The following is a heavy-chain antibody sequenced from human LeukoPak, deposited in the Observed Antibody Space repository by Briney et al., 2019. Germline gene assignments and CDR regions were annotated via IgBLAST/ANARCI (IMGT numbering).Heavy chain of an antibody. CDR1: GYTFTGYY. CDR3: ARYYDSSGYYNDY. CDR2: MNPNSGNT. Sequence: ASVKVSCKASGYTFTGYYMHWVRQAPGQGLEWMGWMNPNSGNTGYAQKFQGRVTMTRNTSISTAYMELSSLRSEDTAVYYCARYYDSSGYYNDYWGQGTLVTVSS. V-gene: IGHV1-8*02. J-gene: IGHJ4*02. D-gene: IGHD3-22*01.